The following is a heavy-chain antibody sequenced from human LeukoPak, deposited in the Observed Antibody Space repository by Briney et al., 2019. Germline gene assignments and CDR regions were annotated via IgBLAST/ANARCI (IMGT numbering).Heavy chain of an antibody. CDR1: GGSFSGYY. V-gene: IGHV4-34*01. D-gene: IGHD3-16*01. J-gene: IGHJ5*02. CDR2: INHSGST. Sequence: PSETLSLTCAVYGGSFSGYYWSWTRQPPGKGLEWIGEINHSGSTNYNPSLKSRVTISVDTSKNQFSLKLSSVTAADTAVYYCARGLGYGLGDTQFDPWGQGTLVTVSS. CDR3: ARGLGYGLGDTQFDP.